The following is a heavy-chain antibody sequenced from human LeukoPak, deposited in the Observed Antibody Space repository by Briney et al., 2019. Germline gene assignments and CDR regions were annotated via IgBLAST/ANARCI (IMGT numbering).Heavy chain of an antibody. CDR2: IYYSGST. Sequence: ASQTLSLTCTVSGVSISSSSYYWGWIRQPPGKGLEWIGSIYYSGSTYYSPSLKSRVTISVDTSKNQFSLKLSSVTAADTAVYYCARLRRADYSNHRGNCDYWGQGTLVTVSS. CDR3: ARLRRADYSNHRGNCDY. J-gene: IGHJ4*02. CDR1: GVSISSSSYY. V-gene: IGHV4-39*01. D-gene: IGHD4-11*01.